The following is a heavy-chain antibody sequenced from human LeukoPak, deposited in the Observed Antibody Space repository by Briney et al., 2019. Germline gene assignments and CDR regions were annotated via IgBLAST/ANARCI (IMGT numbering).Heavy chain of an antibody. J-gene: IGHJ4*02. CDR3: ARIHRYCSGGACYVLDN. CDR1: GGSIRNSSFY. V-gene: IGHV4-39*01. Sequence: PSETLSLTCAVSGGSIRNSSFYWGWIRQPPGKGLEWIASIYSTGTTYYNPSIKSRITIFVDTSKNQVSLKLRSVTAADTAVYYCARIHRYCSGGACYVLDNWGQGTLVAVSS. CDR2: IYSTGTT. D-gene: IGHD2-15*01.